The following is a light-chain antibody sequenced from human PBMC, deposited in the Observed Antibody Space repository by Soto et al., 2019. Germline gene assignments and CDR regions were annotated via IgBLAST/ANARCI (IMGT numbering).Light chain of an antibody. CDR2: GAS. V-gene: IGKV3-20*01. CDR3: QQYHNWPPIT. CDR1: QSVSSIY. Sequence: DIVLTQSPGTLSLSPGERATLSCRASQSVSSIYLAWYQQKPGQAPRLLIYGASSRATGIPDRFSGSGSGTDFTLTINNLEPEDFAVYFCQQYHNWPPITFGQGTRLEIK. J-gene: IGKJ5*01.